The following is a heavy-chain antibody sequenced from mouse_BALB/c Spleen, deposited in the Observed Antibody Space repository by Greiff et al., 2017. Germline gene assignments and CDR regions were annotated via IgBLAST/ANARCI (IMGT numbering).Heavy chain of an antibody. CDR1: GFTFSSFG. J-gene: IGHJ4*01. CDR3: ARILTGTDTMDY. D-gene: IGHD4-1*01. V-gene: IGHV5-17*02. Sequence: DVMLVESGGGLVQPGGSRKLSCAASGFTFSSFGMHWVRQAPEKGLEWVAYISSGSSTIYYADTVKGRFTISRDNPKNTLFLQMTSLRSEDTAMYYCARILTGTDTMDYWGQGTSVTVSS. CDR2: ISSGSSTI.